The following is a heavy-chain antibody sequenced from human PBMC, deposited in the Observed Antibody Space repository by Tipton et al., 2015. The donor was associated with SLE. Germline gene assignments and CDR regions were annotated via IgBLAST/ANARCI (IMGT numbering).Heavy chain of an antibody. CDR1: GYSISGAYY. J-gene: IGHJ4*02. CDR2: IYHSGNT. V-gene: IGHV4-38-2*01. CDR3: ASFDPDY. Sequence: TLSLTCAVSGYSISGAYYWGWIRQPPGKGLEWIGSIYHSGNTYYNPSLKSRVSVSIDSSKNQFSLRLSSVTAADTAVYYCASFDPDYWGQGTLVTVSS.